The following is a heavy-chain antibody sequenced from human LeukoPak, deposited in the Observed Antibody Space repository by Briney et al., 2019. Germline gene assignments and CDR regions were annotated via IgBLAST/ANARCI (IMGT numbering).Heavy chain of an antibody. Sequence: GESLKISCRGSGYSFTSYWIGWVRQMPGKGLERMGIIYPGDSDTRYSPSFQGQVTISADKSISTAYLQWSSLKASDTAMYYCARQECSGGSCLSYYGMDVWGQGTTVAVSS. CDR1: GYSFTSYW. J-gene: IGHJ6*02. D-gene: IGHD2-15*01. CDR2: IYPGDSDT. CDR3: ARQECSGGSCLSYYGMDV. V-gene: IGHV5-51*01.